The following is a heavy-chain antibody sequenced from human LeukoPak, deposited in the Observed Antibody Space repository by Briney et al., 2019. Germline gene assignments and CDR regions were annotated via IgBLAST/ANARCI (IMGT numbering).Heavy chain of an antibody. CDR3: ARVLSGSQDYYYYYMDV. CDR2: ISSSGSTI. V-gene: IGHV3-48*03. Sequence: GGSLGLSCAASGFTFSSYEMNWVRQAPGKGLEWVSDISSSGSTIYDADSVKGRFTISRDNAKNSLYLQMDSLRAEDTAVYYCARVLSGSQDYYYYYMDVWGKGTTVTISS. CDR1: GFTFSSYE. J-gene: IGHJ6*03. D-gene: IGHD3-10*01.